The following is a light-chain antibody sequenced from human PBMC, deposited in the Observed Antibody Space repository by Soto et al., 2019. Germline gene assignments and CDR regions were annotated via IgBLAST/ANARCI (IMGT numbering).Light chain of an antibody. J-gene: IGKJ1*01. CDR3: MQALQIPWT. V-gene: IGKV2-28*01. Sequence: DIVMTQSPLSLPVPPGEPASISCRSVQSLLHSNGYYYLDWYLQKPGQSPQLLIYLGSNRASGVPDRFSGSGSGTDFTLKISRVEAEDVGVYYCMQALQIPWTFGQGTKVDI. CDR1: QSLLHSNGYYY. CDR2: LGS.